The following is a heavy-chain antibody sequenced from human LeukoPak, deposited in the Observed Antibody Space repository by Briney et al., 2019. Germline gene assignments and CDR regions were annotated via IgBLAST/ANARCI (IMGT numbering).Heavy chain of an antibody. D-gene: IGHD3-10*01. CDR2: IKQDGSDK. J-gene: IGHJ4*02. CDR1: GFTFSGSW. Sequence: GGSLRLSCAASGFTFSGSWMSWVRQAPGKGLEWVAHIKQDGSDKYYVGSVKGRFTISRDNAKNSLYLQLNSLRVEDTAMYYCARHSSGSYYTYWGQGTLVTVSS. V-gene: IGHV3-7*01. CDR3: ARHSSGSYYTY.